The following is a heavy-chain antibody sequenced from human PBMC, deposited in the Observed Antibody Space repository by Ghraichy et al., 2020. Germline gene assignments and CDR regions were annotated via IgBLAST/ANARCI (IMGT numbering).Heavy chain of an antibody. Sequence: GGSLRLSCAASGFTFSSYAMSWVRQAPGKGLEWVSAISGSGGSTYYADSVKGRFTISRDNSKNTLYLQMNSLRAEDTAVYYCAKSNSGSYLRPLWDYWGQGTLVTVSS. CDR1: GFTFSSYA. CDR2: ISGSGGST. CDR3: AKSNSGSYLRPLWDY. V-gene: IGHV3-23*01. D-gene: IGHD3-10*01. J-gene: IGHJ4*02.